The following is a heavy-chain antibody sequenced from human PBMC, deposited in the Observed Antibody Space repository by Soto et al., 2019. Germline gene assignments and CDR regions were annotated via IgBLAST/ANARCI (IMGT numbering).Heavy chain of an antibody. CDR3: ARSYRRYCSGGSCYSYYYYYMDV. D-gene: IGHD2-15*01. CDR2: IYYSGST. J-gene: IGHJ6*03. CDR1: GGSISSYY. V-gene: IGHV4-59*01. Sequence: QVQLQESGPGLVKPSETLSLTCTVSGGSISSYYWSWIRQPPGKGLEWIGYIYYSGSTNYNPSLKSRVTLSVDTSKIQFSLKLSSVTAADTAVYYCARSYRRYCSGGSCYSYYYYYMDVWGKGTTVTVSS.